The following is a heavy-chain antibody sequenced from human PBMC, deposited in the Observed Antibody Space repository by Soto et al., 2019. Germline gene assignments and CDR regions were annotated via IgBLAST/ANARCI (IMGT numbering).Heavy chain of an antibody. CDR3: ARHLLYGVYAIGGFFDY. CDR2: IYYSGST. D-gene: IGHD2-8*01. J-gene: IGHJ4*02. CDR1: GGSISSSSYY. Sequence: SETLSLTCTVSGGSISSSSYYWGWIRQPPGKGLEWIGSIYYSGSTYYNPSLKSRVTISVDTSKNQFSLKLSSVTAADTAVYYCARHLLYGVYAIGGFFDYWGQGTLVTVSS. V-gene: IGHV4-39*01.